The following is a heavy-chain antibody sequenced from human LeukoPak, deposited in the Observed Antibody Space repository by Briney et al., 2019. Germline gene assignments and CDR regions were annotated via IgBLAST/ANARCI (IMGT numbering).Heavy chain of an antibody. Sequence: PGGSLRLSCAASGFTFSSYAMSWVRQAPGKGLDWVAVILENGSYQYYADSVKGRFTISRDNSKNTLFLQMNSLRDEDTAMYYCARVQGGGYRTADYWGQGTLVTVSS. CDR2: ILENGSYQ. CDR1: GFTFSSYA. J-gene: IGHJ4*02. CDR3: ARVQGGGYRTADY. D-gene: IGHD6-19*01. V-gene: IGHV3-30*04.